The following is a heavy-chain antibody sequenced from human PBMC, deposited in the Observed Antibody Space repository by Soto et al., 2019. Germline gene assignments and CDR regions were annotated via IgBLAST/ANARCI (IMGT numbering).Heavy chain of an antibody. Sequence: PSETLSLTCAVSGGSISSGGYSWSWIRQPPGKGLEWIGYIYHSGSTNYNPSLKSRVTISVDTSKNQFSLKLSSVTAADTAVYYCARSRHCSGGSCPGSYYYYGMDVWGQGTTVTVSS. V-gene: IGHV4-30-2*02. CDR3: ARSRHCSGGSCPGSYYYYGMDV. CDR1: GGSISSGGYS. J-gene: IGHJ6*02. D-gene: IGHD2-15*01. CDR2: IYHSGST.